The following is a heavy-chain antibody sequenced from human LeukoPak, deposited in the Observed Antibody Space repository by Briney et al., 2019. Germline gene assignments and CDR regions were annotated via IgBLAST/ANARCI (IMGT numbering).Heavy chain of an antibody. V-gene: IGHV4-39*01. D-gene: IGHD1-26*01. CDR2: IYYSGST. CDR1: GGSISSSSYY. Sequence: SETLSLTCTVSGGSISSSSYYWGWIRQPPGKGLELIGSIYYSGSTYYNPSLKSRVTISVDTSKNQFSLKLSSVTAADTAVYYCARPSVGSYGDRPNGIDYWGQGTLVTVSS. J-gene: IGHJ4*02. CDR3: ARPSVGSYGDRPNGIDY.